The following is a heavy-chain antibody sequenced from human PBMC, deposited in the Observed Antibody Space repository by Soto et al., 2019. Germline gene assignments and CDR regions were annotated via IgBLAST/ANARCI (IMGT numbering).Heavy chain of an antibody. V-gene: IGHV4-39*01. CDR2: IYYSGST. J-gene: IGHJ4*02. D-gene: IGHD3-22*01. CDR1: GGSISSSSYY. Sequence: SETLSLTCTVSGGSISSSSYYWGWIRQPPGKGLEWIGSIYYSGSTYYNPSLKSRVTISVDTSKNQFSLKLSSVTAADTAVYYCARHARDSSGYYYPYYFDYWGQGTLVTVSS. CDR3: ARHARDSSGYYYPYYFDY.